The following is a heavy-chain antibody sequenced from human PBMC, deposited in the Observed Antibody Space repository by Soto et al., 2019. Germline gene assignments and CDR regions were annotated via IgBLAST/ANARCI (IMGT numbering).Heavy chain of an antibody. CDR2: IYWDDDK. V-gene: IGHV2-5*02. J-gene: IGHJ3*02. CDR3: AHRRYNNKSFHWVPFDAFGI. CDR1: GFSLSTSGMG. Sequence: QITLKESGPTLVKPTQTLTLTCTFSGFSLSTSGMGVGWIRQPPGKALEWLALIYWDDDKRYSPSLKSRLTITKDTSKKQVVLTMTNMDPVDTGTYYCAHRRYNNKSFHWVPFDAFGIWGQGTMVTVSS. D-gene: IGHD2-2*02.